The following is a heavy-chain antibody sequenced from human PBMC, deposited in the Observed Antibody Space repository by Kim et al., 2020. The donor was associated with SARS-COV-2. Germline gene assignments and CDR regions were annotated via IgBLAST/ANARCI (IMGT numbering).Heavy chain of an antibody. CDR3: ARLCSVLRFLEWLPGWFDP. V-gene: IGHV4-39*01. CDR2: IYYSGST. Sequence: SETLSLTCTVSGGSISSSSYYWGWIRQPPGKGLEWIGSIYYSGSTYYNPSLKSRVTISVDTSKNQFSLKLSSVTAADTAVYYCARLCSVLRFLEWLPGWFDPWGQGTLVTVSS. J-gene: IGHJ5*02. CDR1: GGSISSSSYY. D-gene: IGHD3-3*01.